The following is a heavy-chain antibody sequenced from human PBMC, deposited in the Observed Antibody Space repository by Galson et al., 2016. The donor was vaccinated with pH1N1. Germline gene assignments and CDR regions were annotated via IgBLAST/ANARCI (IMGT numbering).Heavy chain of an antibody. J-gene: IGHJ4*02. Sequence: SLRLSCAASGFPFSTYGMHWVRQAPGKGLEWLAVISYHGENIHYADSVKGRFTISRDNSKNTLYLQMSRLRSQDTAVYYCEKGASAAATLDVWGRGTLLTVSS. CDR2: ISYHGENI. CDR3: EKGASAAATLDV. CDR1: GFPFSTYG. V-gene: IGHV3-30*18. D-gene: IGHD2-15*01.